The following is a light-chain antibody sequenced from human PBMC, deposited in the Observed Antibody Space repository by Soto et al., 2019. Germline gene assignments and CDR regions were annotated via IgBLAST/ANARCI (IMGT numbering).Light chain of an antibody. CDR3: CSYAGSYTLNV. V-gene: IGLV2-11*01. J-gene: IGLJ1*01. CDR1: SSDIGSYRY. Sequence: SVLTQPASVSGSPGQSITISCTGTSSDIGSYRYVSWYQQHPGKAPKLMIYDVSKRPSGVPDRFSGSKSGNTASLTISGLQAEDEADYYCCSYAGSYTLNVFGTGTKVTVL. CDR2: DVS.